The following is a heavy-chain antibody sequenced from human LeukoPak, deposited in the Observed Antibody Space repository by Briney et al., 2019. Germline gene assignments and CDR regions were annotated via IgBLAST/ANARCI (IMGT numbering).Heavy chain of an antibody. D-gene: IGHD3-22*01. Sequence: ASVKVSCKASGYTSTGYYMHWVRQAPGQALEWMGWINPNSGGTNYAQKCQGRVTMTRHTSISTAYMELSRLRSDDTAVYYCARGPYYYDSSGQNEYFQHWGQGTLVTVSS. CDR2: INPNSGGT. V-gene: IGHV1-2*02. J-gene: IGHJ1*01. CDR1: GYTSTGYY. CDR3: ARGPYYYDSSGQNEYFQH.